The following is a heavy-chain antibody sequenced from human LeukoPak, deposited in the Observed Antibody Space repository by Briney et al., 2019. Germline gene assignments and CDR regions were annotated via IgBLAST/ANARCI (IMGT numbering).Heavy chain of an antibody. CDR2: INPSGGST. D-gene: IGHD1-14*01. V-gene: IGHV1-46*03. J-gene: IGHJ5*02. CDR3: TRGKRTGRFDP. CDR1: GDTFTSYY. Sequence: ASVKVSCKASGDTFTSYYMHWVRQAPGQGLEWMGIINPSGGSTSNVQKFQGRVTMTRDTSTSTVYMELSSLRSEDTAVYYCTRGKRTGRFDPWGQGTLVTVSS.